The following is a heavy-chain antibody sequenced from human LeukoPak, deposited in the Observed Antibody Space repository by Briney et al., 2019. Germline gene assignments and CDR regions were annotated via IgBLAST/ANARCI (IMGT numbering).Heavy chain of an antibody. CDR2: MHPNSGNT. V-gene: IGHV1-8*01. J-gene: IGHJ4*02. CDR3: ARGGETHTYYYGSGSYYIDY. D-gene: IGHD3-10*01. CDR1: EYTLTSYD. Sequence: ASVKVSCKASEYTLTSYDINWVRQATGQGLEWMGWMHPNSGNTGYAQKFQGRVTMTRNTSISTAYMELSSLRSEDTAVYYCARGGETHTYYYGSGSYYIDYWGQGTLVTVSS.